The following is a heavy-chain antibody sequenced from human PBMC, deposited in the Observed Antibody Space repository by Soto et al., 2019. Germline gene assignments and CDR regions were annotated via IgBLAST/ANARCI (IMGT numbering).Heavy chain of an antibody. V-gene: IGHV3-23*01. CDR1: GFSFSSYA. J-gene: IGHJ3*01. CDR2: ISGGGANT. CDR3: AKERYCSATSCYGGFDV. Sequence: GGSLRLSCAASGFSFSSYAMSWVRQAPGRGLEWVSTISGGGANTQYAESVKGRFTISRDNSKNTLHLQMNTLRADDTALYYCAKERYCSATSCYGGFDVWGQGAAVTVSS. D-gene: IGHD2-2*01.